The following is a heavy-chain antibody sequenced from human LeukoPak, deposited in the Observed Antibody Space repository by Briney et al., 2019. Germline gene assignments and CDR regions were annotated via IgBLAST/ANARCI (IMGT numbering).Heavy chain of an antibody. D-gene: IGHD6-13*01. CDR1: GFTFSGSA. J-gene: IGHJ4*02. CDR2: IRSKANSYAT. CDR3: TRGAIAAAGTSGY. V-gene: IGHV3-73*01. Sequence: GGSLRLSCAASGFTFSGSAMHWVRQASGKGLKWVGRIRSKANSYATAYAASVKGRFTISRDDSKNTAYLQMNSLKTEDTAVYYCTRGAIAAAGTSGYWGQGTLVTVSS.